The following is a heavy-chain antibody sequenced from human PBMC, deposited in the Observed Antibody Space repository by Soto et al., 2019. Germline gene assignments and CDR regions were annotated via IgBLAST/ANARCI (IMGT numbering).Heavy chain of an antibody. D-gene: IGHD6-19*01. CDR3: ARHPTSSGWYNY. J-gene: IGHJ4*02. V-gene: IGHV4-59*08. CDR1: GGRFSCEY. Sequence: PSETLYLTCTVSGGRFSCEYWSWIRQPPGKGLEWIGYIYYSGSTNYNPSLKSRVTISVDTSKNQFSLKLSSVTAADTAVYYCARHPTSSGWYNYWGQGTLVTVSS. CDR2: IYYSGST.